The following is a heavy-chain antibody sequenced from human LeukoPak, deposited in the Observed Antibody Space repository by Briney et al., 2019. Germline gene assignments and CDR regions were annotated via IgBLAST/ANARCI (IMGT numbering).Heavy chain of an antibody. Sequence: SETLSLTCAVYGGSFSSYYWGWIRQPPGKGLEWIGSIYYSGSTYYNPSLKSRVTISVDTSKNQFSLKLSSVTAADTAVYYCARFLSDYYDSSGYIGHFDYWGQGTLVTVSS. CDR1: GGSFSSYY. CDR3: ARFLSDYYDSSGYIGHFDY. CDR2: IYYSGST. V-gene: IGHV4-39*07. J-gene: IGHJ4*02. D-gene: IGHD3-22*01.